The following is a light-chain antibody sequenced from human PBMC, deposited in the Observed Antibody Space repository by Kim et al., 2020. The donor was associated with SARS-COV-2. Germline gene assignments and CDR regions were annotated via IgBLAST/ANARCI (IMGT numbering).Light chain of an antibody. Sequence: IVLTQSPDFQSVAPKEKVTITCRASESVGNNLHWFQQRADQSPKLLIKYTSQSISGVPSRFSGSGAGTDFTLTINSLEAEDAAVYYCHQSGTLPYSFGQGTKL. CDR3: HQSGTLPYS. CDR2: YTS. J-gene: IGKJ2*03. V-gene: IGKV6D-21*02. CDR1: ESVGNN.